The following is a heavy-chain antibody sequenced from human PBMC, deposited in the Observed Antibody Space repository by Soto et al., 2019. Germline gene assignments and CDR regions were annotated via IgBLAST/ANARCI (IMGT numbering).Heavy chain of an antibody. V-gene: IGHV3-53*04. CDR3: NYGDYTEYFPH. CDR2: IYSGGST. Sequence: GGSLRLSCAASGFTVTSNYRTWVRQAPGKGLEWVSVIYSGGSTYYADSVKARFTISRHNSKNTLYLQMNSLRAEDTAVYYCNYGDYTEYFPHWGQGTLVTVSS. D-gene: IGHD4-17*01. J-gene: IGHJ1*01. CDR1: GFTVTSNY.